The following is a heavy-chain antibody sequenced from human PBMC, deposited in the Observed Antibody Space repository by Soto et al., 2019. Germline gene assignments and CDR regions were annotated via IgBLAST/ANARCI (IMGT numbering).Heavy chain of an antibody. CDR1: GGSISRYY. Sequence: PSDTLSLTCTVSGGSISRYYWNWIRQPPGKGLEWIGYIYYSGSTNYNPSLKSRVTISVDTSKNQFSLKLSSVTAADTAVYYCARYYGGYSDYWGQGTLVTVSS. CDR2: IYYSGST. J-gene: IGHJ4*02. CDR3: ARYYGGYSDY. D-gene: IGHD3-10*01. V-gene: IGHV4-59*08.